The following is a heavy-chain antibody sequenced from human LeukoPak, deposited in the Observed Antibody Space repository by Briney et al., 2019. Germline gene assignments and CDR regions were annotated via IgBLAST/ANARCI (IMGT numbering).Heavy chain of an antibody. D-gene: IGHD3-10*01. J-gene: IGHJ4*02. Sequence: GVSVKVSCKASGYTFTDYYIHWVRQAPGQGLEWMGWINPKSGGANYAQKFQGTVTMTRDTSISTAYMELSRLRFDDTAVYYCARDNYGTLDYWGQGTLATVSS. CDR3: ARDNYGTLDY. CDR1: GYTFTDYY. V-gene: IGHV1-2*02. CDR2: INPKSGGA.